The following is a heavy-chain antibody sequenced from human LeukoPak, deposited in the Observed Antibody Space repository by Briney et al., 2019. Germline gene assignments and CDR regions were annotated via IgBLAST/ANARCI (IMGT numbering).Heavy chain of an antibody. CDR1: GGTFSSYA. V-gene: IGHV1-69*05. CDR2: IIPIFGTA. Sequence: PVKVSCKASGGTFSSYAISWVRQAPGQGLEWMGGIIPIFGTANYAQKFQGRVTITTDESTSTAYMELSSLRSEDTAVYYCARGYDSSGSLLGDWGQGTLVTVSS. D-gene: IGHD3-22*01. J-gene: IGHJ4*02. CDR3: ARGYDSSGSLLGD.